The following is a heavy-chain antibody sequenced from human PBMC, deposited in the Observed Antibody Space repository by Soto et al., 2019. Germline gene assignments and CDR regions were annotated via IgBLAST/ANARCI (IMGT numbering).Heavy chain of an antibody. D-gene: IGHD2-8*02. Sequence: SETLSLTCTVSGASVGSGGYYWSWIRQVPGKGLEWIGYIKYSGTTHYSPSLKSRVNISFDKSKNQVFLNLSFVTGADTAVYFCARDVRDTGSSYWFDPWGQAIRVTVDS. V-gene: IGHV4-31*03. CDR2: IKYSGTT. CDR1: GASVGSGGYY. J-gene: IGHJ5*02. CDR3: ARDVRDTGSSYWFDP.